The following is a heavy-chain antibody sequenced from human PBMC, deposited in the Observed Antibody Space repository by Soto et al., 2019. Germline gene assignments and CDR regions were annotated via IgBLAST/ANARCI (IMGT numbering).Heavy chain of an antibody. CDR2: IIPIFGTA. Sequence: SVKVSCKASGGTFSSYAISWVRQAPGQGLEWMGGIIPIFGTANYAQKFQGRVTITADKSTSTAYMELRSLRSDDTAVYYCARRIAAAGTWFDPWGQGTLVTVSS. CDR1: GGTFSSYA. D-gene: IGHD6-13*01. V-gene: IGHV1-69*06. J-gene: IGHJ5*02. CDR3: ARRIAAAGTWFDP.